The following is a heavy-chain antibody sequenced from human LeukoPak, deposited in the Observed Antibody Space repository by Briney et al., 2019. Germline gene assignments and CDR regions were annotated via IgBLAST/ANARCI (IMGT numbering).Heavy chain of an antibody. CDR3: AKEKGGIVGALGAFDI. CDR1: GFTFSSYA. V-gene: IGHV3-23*01. J-gene: IGHJ3*02. D-gene: IGHD1-26*01. Sequence: PGGSLRLSCAASGFTFSSYAMSWVRQAPGKGLEWVSAISGSGGSTYYADSVKGRFTISRDNSKNTLYLQMNSLRAEDTAVYYCAKEKGGIVGALGAFDIWGQRKNVTV. CDR2: ISGSGGST.